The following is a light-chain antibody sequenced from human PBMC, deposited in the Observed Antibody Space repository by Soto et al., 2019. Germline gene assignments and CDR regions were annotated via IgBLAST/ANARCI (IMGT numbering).Light chain of an antibody. CDR2: DAS. V-gene: IGKV1-5*01. J-gene: IGKJ1*01. Sequence: DIALHKSPTAPSASVGDTVTVTCRASQSVSGWLAWYQQKPGEAPKLMIYDASALPRGVLSRFSGSGSGTKFTLTIASLQPDDFATYYCQQYETFSGTVGPGTKVDIK. CDR3: QQYETFSGT. CDR1: QSVSGW.